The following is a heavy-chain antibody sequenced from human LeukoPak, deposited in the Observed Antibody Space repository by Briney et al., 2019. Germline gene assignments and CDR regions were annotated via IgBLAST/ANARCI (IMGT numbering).Heavy chain of an antibody. J-gene: IGHJ5*02. Sequence: PSETLSLTCALYGGSFSGYYWSWIRQPPGKGLEWIGEINHSGSTNYNPSLKSRVTISVDTSKHQFSLKLSSVTAADTSVYYCARGGVASVVAATPISKRRWFDPWGQGTLVTVSS. CDR1: GGSFSGYY. V-gene: IGHV4-34*01. CDR3: ARGGVASVVAATPISKRRWFDP. D-gene: IGHD2-15*01. CDR2: INHSGST.